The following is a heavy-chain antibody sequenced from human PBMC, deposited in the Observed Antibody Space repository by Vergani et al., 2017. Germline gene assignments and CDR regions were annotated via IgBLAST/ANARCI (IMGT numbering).Heavy chain of an antibody. CDR1: GFTFSDYY. J-gene: IGHJ5*02. CDR3: VKLTYCGGDCYLPFDP. V-gene: IGHV3-11*06. Sequence: QVQLVESGGGLVKPGGSLRLSCAASGFTFSDYYMSWIRQAPGKGLEWVSYISSSSSYTNYADSVKGRFTISGDNAKNSLYLQMNSLRAEDTAVYYCVKLTYCGGDCYLPFDPWGQGTLVTVSS. D-gene: IGHD2-21*02. CDR2: ISSSSSYT.